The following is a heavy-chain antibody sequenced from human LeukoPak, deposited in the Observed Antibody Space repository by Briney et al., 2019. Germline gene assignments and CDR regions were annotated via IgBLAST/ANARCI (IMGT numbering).Heavy chain of an antibody. J-gene: IGHJ4*02. V-gene: IGHV3-30*18. CDR1: GFTFSSYG. CDR3: AKDSYYYGSGSYFIRYFDY. Sequence: GRSLRLSCAASGFTFSSYGMHWVCQAPGKGLEWVAVISYDGSNKYYADSVKGRFTISRDNSKNTLYLQMNSLRAEDTAVYYCAKDSYYYGSGSYFIRYFDYWGQGTLVTVSS. CDR2: ISYDGSNK. D-gene: IGHD3-10*01.